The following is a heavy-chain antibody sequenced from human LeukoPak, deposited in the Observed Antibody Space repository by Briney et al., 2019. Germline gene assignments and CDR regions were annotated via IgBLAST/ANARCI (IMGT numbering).Heavy chain of an antibody. D-gene: IGHD2-21*02. J-gene: IGHJ3*02. CDR2: IIPIFGTA. Sequence: GASVKVSCKASGYTFTSYGISWVRQAPGQGLEWMGGIIPIFGTANYAQKFQGRVTITADESTSTAYMELSSLRSEDTAVYYCARGQGNCGGDCDAFDIWGQGTMVTVSS. CDR1: GYTFTSYG. V-gene: IGHV1-69*13. CDR3: ARGQGNCGGDCDAFDI.